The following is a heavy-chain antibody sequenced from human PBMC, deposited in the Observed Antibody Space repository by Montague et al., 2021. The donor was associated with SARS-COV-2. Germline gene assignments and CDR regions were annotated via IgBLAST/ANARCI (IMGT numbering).Heavy chain of an antibody. CDR3: ARHSTGSGNVFDI. J-gene: IGHJ3*02. Sequence: SETLSLTCTVSGGSVSSSSYYWGWIRQPPGKGMEWIGSIYYTGFIYYNPSLKSRVTISVDTSKNHFSLKLSSVTAADAAVYYCARHSTGSGNVFDIWGQGTMVTVSS. V-gene: IGHV4-39*01. CDR1: GGSVSSSSYY. CDR2: IYYTGFI. D-gene: IGHD3-10*01.